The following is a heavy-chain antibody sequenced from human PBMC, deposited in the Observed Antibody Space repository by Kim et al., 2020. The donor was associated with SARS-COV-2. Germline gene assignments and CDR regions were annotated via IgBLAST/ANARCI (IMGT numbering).Heavy chain of an antibody. V-gene: IGHV3-23*01. Sequence: GGSLRLSCAASGFTSRSYAMSWVRQAPGKGLEWVSAISGSGGNTYYADSVKGRFTISRDKSKSTLYLQMNSLRAEDTALYYCADSPPLGYWGQGTLVTVS. CDR2: ISGSGGNT. CDR3: ADSPPLGY. J-gene: IGHJ4*02. CDR1: GFTSRSYA. D-gene: IGHD3-16*01.